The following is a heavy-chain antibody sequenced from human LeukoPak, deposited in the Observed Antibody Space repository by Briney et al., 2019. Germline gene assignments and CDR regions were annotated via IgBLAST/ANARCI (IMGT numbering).Heavy chain of an antibody. CDR1: GGTFSSYA. CDR3: ARRLGRYTPRTTHLYYMDV. CDR2: IIPIFGTA. D-gene: IGHD1-14*01. V-gene: IGHV1-69*06. J-gene: IGHJ6*03. Sequence: VASVKVSCKASGGTFSSYAISWVRQAPGQGLEWMGGIIPIFGTANYAQKFQGRVTITADKSTSTAYMELSSLRSEDTAVYYCARRLGRYTPRTTHLYYMDVWGKGTTVTVSS.